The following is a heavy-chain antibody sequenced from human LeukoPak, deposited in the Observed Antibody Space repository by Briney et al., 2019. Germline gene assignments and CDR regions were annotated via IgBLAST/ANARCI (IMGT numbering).Heavy chain of an antibody. D-gene: IGHD3-10*01. CDR3: AVYPVLLWFGES. Sequence: GGSLGLSCVTSGFTFNTYDMNWVRQAPGKGPEWVSYISASGSVTYYADSVKGRFTISRDNAKNSLYLQMNSLRAEDTAVYYCAVYPVLLWFGESWGQGTRVTVSS. CDR1: GFTFNTYD. J-gene: IGHJ5*02. CDR2: ISASGSVT. V-gene: IGHV3-48*03.